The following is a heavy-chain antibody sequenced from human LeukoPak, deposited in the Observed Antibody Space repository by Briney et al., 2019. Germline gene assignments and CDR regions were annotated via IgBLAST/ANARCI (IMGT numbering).Heavy chain of an antibody. Sequence: PSETLSLTCTVSGGSISSSSYYWGWIRQPPGKGLEWIGSIYYSGSTYYNPSLKSRVTISVDTSKNQFSLKLSSVTAADTAVYYCARLRGYYGSGSYYAFQYYFDYWGQGTLVTVSS. D-gene: IGHD3-10*01. V-gene: IGHV4-39*07. CDR3: ARLRGYYGSGSYYAFQYYFDY. CDR1: GGSISSSSYY. CDR2: IYYSGST. J-gene: IGHJ4*02.